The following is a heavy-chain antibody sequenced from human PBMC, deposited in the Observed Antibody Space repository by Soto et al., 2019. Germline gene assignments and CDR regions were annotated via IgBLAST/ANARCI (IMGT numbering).Heavy chain of an antibody. V-gene: IGHV1-69*13. CDR1: GGTFSSYA. J-gene: IGHJ5*02. CDR2: IIPIFGTA. D-gene: IGHD5-12*01. CDR3: ARCLTDGYNSFYWFDP. Sequence: GASVKVSCKASGGTFSSYAISWVRQAPGQGLEWMGGIIPIFGTANYAQKFQGRVTITADESTSTAYMELSSLRSEDTAVYYCARCLTDGYNSFYWFDPWGQGTLVTVSS.